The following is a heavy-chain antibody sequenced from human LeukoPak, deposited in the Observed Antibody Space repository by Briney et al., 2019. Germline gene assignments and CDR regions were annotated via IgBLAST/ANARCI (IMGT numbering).Heavy chain of an antibody. CDR2: IISCSSYI. CDR3: ARTVVGATTAAFDI. J-gene: IGHJ3*02. Sequence: GGSLRLSCAASGFTFSWYTMNWVREAPGKGREGVSIIISCSSYIYYADSVKGRFTISRDNAKNSLYLQMNSLRAEDTAVYYCARTVVGATTAAFDIWGQGTMVTVSS. D-gene: IGHD1-26*01. CDR1: GFTFSWYT. V-gene: IGHV3-21*01.